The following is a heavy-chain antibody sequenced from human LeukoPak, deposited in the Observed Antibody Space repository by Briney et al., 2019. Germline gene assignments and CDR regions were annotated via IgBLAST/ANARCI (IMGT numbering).Heavy chain of an antibody. V-gene: IGHV3-9*01. CDR3: AKDFSDSSGYYIDY. J-gene: IGHJ4*02. CDR2: ISWNSGSI. D-gene: IGHD3-22*01. CDR1: GFTFDDYA. Sequence: GRSLRLSCAASGFTFDDYAMHWVRQAPGKGLEWVSGISWNSGSIGYADSVKGRFTISRDNAKNSLYLQMNSLRAEDTALYYCAKDFSDSSGYYIDYRGQGTLVTVSS.